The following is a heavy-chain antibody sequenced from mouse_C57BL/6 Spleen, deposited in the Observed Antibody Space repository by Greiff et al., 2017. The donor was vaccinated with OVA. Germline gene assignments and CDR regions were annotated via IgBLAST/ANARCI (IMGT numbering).Heavy chain of an antibody. CDR2: IYPGSGNT. D-gene: IGHD2-4*01. Sequence: VQLVESGAELVRPGASVKLSCKASGYTFTDYYINWVKQRPGQGLEWIARIYPGSGNTYYNEKFKGKATLTAEKSSSTAYMQLSSLTSEDSAVYFCAKAAYDYDGYFDYWGQGTTLTVSS. CDR3: AKAAYDYDGYFDY. CDR1: GYTFTDYY. J-gene: IGHJ2*01. V-gene: IGHV1-76*01.